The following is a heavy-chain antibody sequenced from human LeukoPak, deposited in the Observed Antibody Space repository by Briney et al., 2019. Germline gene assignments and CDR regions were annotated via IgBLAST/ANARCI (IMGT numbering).Heavy chain of an antibody. CDR3: AHFRWLQLYNY. J-gene: IGHJ4*02. CDR1: GFTFSSYA. Sequence: GRSLRLSCAASGFTFSSYAMSWVRQAPGKGLEWVSAISGSGGSTYYADSVKGRLTISRDNSKNTLYLQMNSLRAEDTAVYYCAHFRWLQLYNYWGQGTLVTVSS. V-gene: IGHV3-23*01. D-gene: IGHD5-12*01. CDR2: ISGSGGST.